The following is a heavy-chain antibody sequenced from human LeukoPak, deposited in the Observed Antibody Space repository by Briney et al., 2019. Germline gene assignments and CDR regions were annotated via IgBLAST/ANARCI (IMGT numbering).Heavy chain of an antibody. J-gene: IGHJ5*02. CDR3: ARAGLRFLEWYLPRNWFDP. Sequence: ASVKVSCKASGYTFTSYGISWVRQAPGQGLEWMGWISAYNGNTNYAQKLQGRVTMTTDTSTSTAYMELRSLRSDDTAVYYCARAGLRFLEWYLPRNWFDPWGQGTLVTVSS. D-gene: IGHD3-3*01. V-gene: IGHV1-18*01. CDR1: GYTFTSYG. CDR2: ISAYNGNT.